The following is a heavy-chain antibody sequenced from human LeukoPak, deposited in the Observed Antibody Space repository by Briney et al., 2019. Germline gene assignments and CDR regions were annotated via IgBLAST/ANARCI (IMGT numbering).Heavy chain of an antibody. CDR1: GFTFSSYS. D-gene: IGHD3-22*01. CDR2: ISSSGSIT. Sequence: GGSLRLSCAASGFTFSSYSMNWVRQAPGKGLEWISYISSSGSITSHADSVKGRFTISRDNAKNSLYLQMNSLRAEDTAVYYCARETYYYDSSGYYYPSGFDYWGQGTLVTVSS. J-gene: IGHJ4*02. CDR3: ARETYYYDSSGYYYPSGFDY. V-gene: IGHV3-48*01.